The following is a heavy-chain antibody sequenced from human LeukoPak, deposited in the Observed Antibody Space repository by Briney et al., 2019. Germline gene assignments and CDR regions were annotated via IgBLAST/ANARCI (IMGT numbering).Heavy chain of an antibody. D-gene: IGHD6-13*01. J-gene: IGHJ4*02. V-gene: IGHV4-59*06. Sequence: KPSETLSLTCTVSGGSISSYYWSWIRQHPGKGLEWIGYIYYSGSTYYNPSLKSRVTISVDTSKNQFSLKLSSVTAADTAVYYCAREKPGIAAAGHFDYWGQGTLVTVSS. CDR2: IYYSGST. CDR1: GGSISSYY. CDR3: AREKPGIAAAGHFDY.